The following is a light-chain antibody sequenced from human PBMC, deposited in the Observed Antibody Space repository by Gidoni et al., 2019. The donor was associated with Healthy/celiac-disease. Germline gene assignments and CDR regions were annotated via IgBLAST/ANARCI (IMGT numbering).Light chain of an antibody. Sequence: EILLTPSPATLSLSPGERATLSCRASQSVSSYLAWYQQKPGQAPRLLIYDASNRATGIPARFSGSGSGTDFTLTISSLEPEDCAVYYCQQRRNWPITFGQGTRLEIK. CDR1: QSVSSY. CDR3: QQRRNWPIT. CDR2: DAS. J-gene: IGKJ5*01. V-gene: IGKV3-11*01.